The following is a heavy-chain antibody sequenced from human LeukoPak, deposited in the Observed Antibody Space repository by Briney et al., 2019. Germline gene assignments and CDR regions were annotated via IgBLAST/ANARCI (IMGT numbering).Heavy chain of an antibody. V-gene: IGHV3-7*01. CDR1: GFTFSTYS. Sequence: GGSLGLSCAASGFTFSTYSMNWVRQAPGKGLEWVANINQGGSEKYYGDSVKGRFTISRDNAKNSLYLEMNSLRVEDTAVYYCQYGSGSYYNIPDNWFDPWGQGTLVTVSS. CDR3: QYGSGSYYNIPDNWFDP. D-gene: IGHD3-10*01. J-gene: IGHJ5*02. CDR2: INQGGSEK.